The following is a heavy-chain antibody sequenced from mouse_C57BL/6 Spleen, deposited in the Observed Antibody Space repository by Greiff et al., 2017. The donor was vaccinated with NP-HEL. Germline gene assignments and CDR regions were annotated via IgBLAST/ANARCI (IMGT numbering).Heavy chain of an antibody. CDR2: INYDGSST. J-gene: IGHJ3*01. Sequence: EVQLVESEGGLVQPGSSMKLSCTASGFTFSDYYMAWVRQVPEKGLEWVANINYDGSSTYYLDSLKSRFIISRDNAKNILYLQMSSLKSEDTATYYCARYGNHVGFAYWGQGTLVTVSA. CDR3: ARYGNHVGFAY. D-gene: IGHD2-1*01. CDR1: GFTFSDYY. V-gene: IGHV5-16*01.